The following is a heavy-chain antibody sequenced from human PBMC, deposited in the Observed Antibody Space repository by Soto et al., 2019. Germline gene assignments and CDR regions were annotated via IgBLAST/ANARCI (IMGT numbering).Heavy chain of an antibody. Sequence: GGSLRLSCAASGFTFSDYYMSWIRQAPGKGLEWVSYISSSSSYTNYADSVKGRFTISRDNAKNSLYLQMNSLRAEDTAVYYCARVVVAALPWFDPWGQGTLVTVSS. D-gene: IGHD2-15*01. CDR1: GFTFSDYY. J-gene: IGHJ5*02. CDR3: ARVVVAALPWFDP. V-gene: IGHV3-11*06. CDR2: ISSSSSYT.